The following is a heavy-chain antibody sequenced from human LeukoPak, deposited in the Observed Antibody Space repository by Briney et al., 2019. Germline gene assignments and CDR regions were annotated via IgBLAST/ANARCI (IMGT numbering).Heavy chain of an antibody. Sequence: GGSLRLSCAASGFTFSSYAMSWVRQAPGKGLEWVSAISGSGGSTYYADSVKGRFTISRDNSKNTLYLQMNSLRAVDTAVYYCAKLQADYVWGSYRYTFDYWGQGTLVTVSS. J-gene: IGHJ4*02. CDR1: GFTFSSYA. V-gene: IGHV3-23*01. D-gene: IGHD3-16*02. CDR2: ISGSGGST. CDR3: AKLQADYVWGSYRYTFDY.